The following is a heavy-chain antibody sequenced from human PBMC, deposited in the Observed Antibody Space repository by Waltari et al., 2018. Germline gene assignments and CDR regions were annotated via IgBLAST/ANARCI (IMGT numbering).Heavy chain of an antibody. CDR2: IKQDGSEK. CDR3: ARDIAAAGLWFDP. J-gene: IGHJ5*02. Sequence: EVQLVESGGGLVQPGGSLRLSCAASGFTFSSYWMSWVRQAPGKGLEWVANIKQDGSEKYYVDSVKGRFTISRDNAKNSLYLQMNSLRADDTAVYYCARDIAAAGLWFDPWGQGTLVTVSS. CDR1: GFTFSSYW. D-gene: IGHD6-13*01. V-gene: IGHV3-7*04.